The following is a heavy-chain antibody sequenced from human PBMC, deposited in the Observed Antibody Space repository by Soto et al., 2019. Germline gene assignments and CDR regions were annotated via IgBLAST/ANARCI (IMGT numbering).Heavy chain of an antibody. CDR1: GFTFSNYW. V-gene: IGHV3-7*01. CDR2: IKEDGSEK. D-gene: IGHD4-4*01. Sequence: GGSLRLSCAASGFTFSNYWMTWVRQAPGKGLEWVASIKEDGSEKFHVDSVKGRFTISRDDADNSLYLQMNGLGAEDMAVYYCARCHAYRNYYYYMDVWGKGTTVTVSS. CDR3: ARCHAYRNYYYYMDV. J-gene: IGHJ6*03.